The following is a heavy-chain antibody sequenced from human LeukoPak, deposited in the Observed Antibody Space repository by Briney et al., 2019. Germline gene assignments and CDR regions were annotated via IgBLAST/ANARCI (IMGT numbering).Heavy chain of an antibody. J-gene: IGHJ4*02. Sequence: GGSLRLSCAASGFSYSTYYVNWVRQAPGKGLEWVSCISSGSTYIFYADSVRGRFAISRDNAKNSLYLQMNSLRAEDTAVYSCARENHGSFDYWGQGSLVTVSS. D-gene: IGHD1-14*01. CDR1: GFSYSTYY. CDR3: ARENHGSFDY. CDR2: ISSGSTYI. V-gene: IGHV3-21*01.